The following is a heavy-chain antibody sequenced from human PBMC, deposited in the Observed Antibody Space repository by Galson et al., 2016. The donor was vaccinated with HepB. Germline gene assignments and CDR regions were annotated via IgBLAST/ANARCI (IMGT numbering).Heavy chain of an antibody. V-gene: IGHV3-30*18. J-gene: IGHJ4*02. CDR3: AKDLCGSTGCYGGLDY. CDR1: GFTFSGHG. CDR2: ISKDSRDK. Sequence: SLRLSCAASGFTFSGHGMHWVRQAPGRALEWVAVISKDSRDKQYVDSVKGRFTVSRDNSKNTLFLQMSNLRVEDTAVYYCAKDLCGSTGCYGGLDYWGQGTLVTVSS. D-gene: IGHD2-2*01.